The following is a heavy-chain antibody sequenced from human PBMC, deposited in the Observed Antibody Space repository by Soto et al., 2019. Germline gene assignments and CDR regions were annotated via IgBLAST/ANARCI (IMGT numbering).Heavy chain of an antibody. CDR2: ISGSGGST. Sequence: EVQLLESGGGLVQPGGSLRLSCAASGFTFSSYAMSWVRQAPGKGLEWVSAISGSGGSTYYADSVKGRFTISRDNSKNTLYLQMNILRAEDTAVYYCAKDGHAYDFWSGYPDAFDIWGQGTMVTVSS. CDR1: GFTFSSYA. CDR3: AKDGHAYDFWSGYPDAFDI. V-gene: IGHV3-23*01. D-gene: IGHD3-3*01. J-gene: IGHJ3*02.